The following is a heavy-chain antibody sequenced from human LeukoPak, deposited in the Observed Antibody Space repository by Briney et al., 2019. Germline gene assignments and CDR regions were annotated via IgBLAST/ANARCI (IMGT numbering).Heavy chain of an antibody. V-gene: IGHV3-30*18. CDR3: AKDPYDILTGYYTFDY. Sequence: GGSLRLSCADSGFTFSSYGMHWVRQAPGKGLEWVAVISYDGSNKYYADSVKGRFTISRDNSKNTLYLQMNSLRAEDTAVYYCAKDPYDILTGYYTFDYWGQGTLVTVSS. CDR1: GFTFSSYG. J-gene: IGHJ4*02. D-gene: IGHD3-9*01. CDR2: ISYDGSNK.